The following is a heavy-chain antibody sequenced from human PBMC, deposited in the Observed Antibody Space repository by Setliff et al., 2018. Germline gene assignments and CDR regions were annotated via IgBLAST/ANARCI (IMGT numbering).Heavy chain of an antibody. V-gene: IGHV4-38-2*02. D-gene: IGHD2-21*02. CDR2: IGHTGSI. J-gene: IGHJ4*02. Sequence: PSETLSLTCTVSGFTFSSYNMDWVRQAPGKGLEWVGNIGHTGSINYNPSLKSRLTISRDTSKNQVSLKLNSVTATDTAVYYCARDLGHGGDSDYWGQGILVTAPQ. CDR3: ARDLGHGGDSDY. CDR1: GFTFSSYN.